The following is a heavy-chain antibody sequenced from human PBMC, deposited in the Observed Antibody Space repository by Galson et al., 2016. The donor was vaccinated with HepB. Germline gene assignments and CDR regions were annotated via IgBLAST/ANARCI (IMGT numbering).Heavy chain of an antibody. D-gene: IGHD6-13*01. CDR2: LSDSGGRT. J-gene: IGHJ6*03. V-gene: IGHV3-23*01. CDR3: AKGGGGDSSWQKYYYYYYMDV. Sequence: SLRLSCAASGFSFDSNAMSWVRQAPGKGLEWVSTLSDSGGRTYYADSVRGRFTISRDNSKDTLYLQMNSLRAEDTAIYYCAKGGGGDSSWQKYYYYYYMDVWGKGTTVTVSS. CDR1: GFSFDSNA.